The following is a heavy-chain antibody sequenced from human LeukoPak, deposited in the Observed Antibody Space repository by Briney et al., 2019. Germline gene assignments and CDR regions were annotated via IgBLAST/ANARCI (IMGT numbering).Heavy chain of an antibody. CDR1: GGSISSGDYY. D-gene: IGHD3-22*01. Sequence: TTSETLSLTCTVSGGSISSGDYYWSWIRQPPGKGLEWIGSIYYSGSTYYNPSLKSRVRISIDTSKNQFSLKLSSVTAADTAVYYCARLKDYDSSGDAFDIWGQGTMVTVSS. J-gene: IGHJ3*02. V-gene: IGHV4-39*07. CDR3: ARLKDYDSSGDAFDI. CDR2: IYYSGST.